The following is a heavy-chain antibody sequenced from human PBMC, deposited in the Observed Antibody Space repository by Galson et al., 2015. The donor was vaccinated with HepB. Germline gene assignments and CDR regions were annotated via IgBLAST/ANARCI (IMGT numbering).Heavy chain of an antibody. D-gene: IGHD6-13*01. CDR2: IYYSGST. CDR1: GGSISSYY. V-gene: IGHV4-59*01. J-gene: IGHJ3*02. Sequence: TLSLTCTVSGGSISSYYWSWIRQPPGKGLEWIGYIYYSGSTNYNPSLKSRVTISVDTSKDQFSLKPSSVTAADTAVYYCARAPIPLGAFDIWGQGTMVTVSS. CDR3: ARAPIPLGAFDI.